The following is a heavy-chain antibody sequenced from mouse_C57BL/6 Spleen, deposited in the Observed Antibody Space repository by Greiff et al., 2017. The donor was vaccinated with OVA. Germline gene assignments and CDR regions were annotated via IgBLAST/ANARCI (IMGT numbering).Heavy chain of an antibody. J-gene: IGHJ3*01. D-gene: IGHD2-3*01. Sequence: VQLQQSGPELVKPGASVKIPCKASGYTFTDYNMDWVKQSHGKSLEWIGDINPNNGGTIYNQKFKGKATLTVDKSSSTAYMELRSLTSEDTAGYYCARSGDGFSWFAYWGQGTLVTVSA. CDR2: INPNNGGT. CDR1: GYTFTDYN. CDR3: ARSGDGFSWFAY. V-gene: IGHV1-18*01.